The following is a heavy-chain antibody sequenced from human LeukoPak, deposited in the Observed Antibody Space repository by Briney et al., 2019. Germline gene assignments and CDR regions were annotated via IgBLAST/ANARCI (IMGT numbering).Heavy chain of an antibody. V-gene: IGHV4-59*11. CDR2: VFNGGST. CDR3: ASRPADSTWFGVFDY. J-gene: IGHJ4*02. D-gene: IGHD3-10*01. Sequence: PSETLSLTCSVSGSSISSHYWSWIRQSPGKGLEWIGYVFNGGSTNYNPSLKSRVTMSLDTSRDQFSLRLSSVTAADTAIYYCASRPADSTWFGVFDYWSQGTLVTVSS. CDR1: GSSISSHY.